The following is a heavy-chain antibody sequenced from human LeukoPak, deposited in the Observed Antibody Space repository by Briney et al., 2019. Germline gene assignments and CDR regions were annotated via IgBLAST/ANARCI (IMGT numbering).Heavy chain of an antibody. V-gene: IGHV3-30*18. CDR2: TSHDESAK. D-gene: IGHD1-7*01. J-gene: IGHJ4*02. CDR1: GFTFSSYG. Sequence: GGSLRLSCATSGFTFSSYGMHWVRQAPGKGLEWVAVTSHDESAKYYADSVKGRFTISKDNSKNTLFLQMNSLRAEDTAVYYCAKVHLAGGNYRGYYFDYWGQGTLVTVSS. CDR3: AKVHLAGGNYRGYYFDY.